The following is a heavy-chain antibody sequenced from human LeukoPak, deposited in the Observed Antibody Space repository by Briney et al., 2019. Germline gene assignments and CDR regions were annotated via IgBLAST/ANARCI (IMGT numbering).Heavy chain of an antibody. CDR3: ARDKGSSWYRYFDY. Sequence: GASVKVSCKASGGTFSSYAISWVRQAPGQGLEWMGRIIPIFGTANYAQKFQGRVTITTDESTSTAYMELSSLRSEDTAVHYCARDKGSSWYRYFDYWGQGTLVTVSS. V-gene: IGHV1-69*05. CDR1: GGTFSSYA. J-gene: IGHJ4*02. CDR2: IIPIFGTA. D-gene: IGHD6-13*01.